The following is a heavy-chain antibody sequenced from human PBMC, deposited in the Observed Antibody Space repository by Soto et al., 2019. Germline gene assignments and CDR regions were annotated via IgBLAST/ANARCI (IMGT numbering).Heavy chain of an antibody. Sequence: GGSLRLSCAASGFTVSSNYMSWVRQAPGKGLEWVSVIHSGGSTYYADSVKGRFTISRDNSKNTLYLQMNSLRAEDTAVYYCARDLTGTARPRFDYWGQGTLVTVSS. V-gene: IGHV3-66*01. D-gene: IGHD1-20*01. J-gene: IGHJ4*02. CDR2: IHSGGST. CDR1: GFTVSSNY. CDR3: ARDLTGTARPRFDY.